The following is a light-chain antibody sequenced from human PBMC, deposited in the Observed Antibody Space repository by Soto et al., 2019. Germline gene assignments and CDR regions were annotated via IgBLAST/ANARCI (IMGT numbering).Light chain of an antibody. CDR1: QGISSY. Sequence: AIRMTQSPSSFSASTGDRVTITCRASQGISSYLAWYQQKPGKAPKLLIYAASTLQSGVPSRFSGSGSATEFTLTISSLQPDDFATYYCQQYNSYWTFGQGTKVDIK. V-gene: IGKV1-8*01. CDR2: AAS. J-gene: IGKJ1*01. CDR3: QQYNSYWT.